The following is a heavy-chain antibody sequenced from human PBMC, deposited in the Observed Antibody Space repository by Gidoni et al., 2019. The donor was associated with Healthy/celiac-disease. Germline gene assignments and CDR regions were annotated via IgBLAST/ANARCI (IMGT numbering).Heavy chain of an antibody. CDR3: ARENIVGANFDY. CDR1: GFPFSLYG. J-gene: IGHJ4*02. CDR2: IWYDGSNK. D-gene: IGHD1-26*01. Sequence: QVQLVESGGGVVQPGRSLRPACAASGFPFSLYGMHWVRQAPGKGLEWVAVIWYDGSNKYYADSVKGRFTISRDNSKNTLYLQMNSLRAEDTAVYYCARENIVGANFDYWGQGTLVTVSS. V-gene: IGHV3-33*01.